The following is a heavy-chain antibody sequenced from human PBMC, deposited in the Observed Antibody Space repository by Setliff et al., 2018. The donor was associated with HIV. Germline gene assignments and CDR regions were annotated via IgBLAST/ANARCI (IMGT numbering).Heavy chain of an antibody. CDR1: GYTFTSYD. CDR2: MNPNSGNT. Sequence: GASVKVSCKASGYTFTSYDINWVRQATGQGLEWMGWMNPNSGNTGHAPKFQGRVTMTKNTSINTAYMELNSLRSEDTAMYYCARGSRGYSAYDVGRFVSWGQGTLVTVSS. V-gene: IGHV1-8*01. J-gene: IGHJ4*02. D-gene: IGHD5-12*01. CDR3: ARGSRGYSAYDVGRFVS.